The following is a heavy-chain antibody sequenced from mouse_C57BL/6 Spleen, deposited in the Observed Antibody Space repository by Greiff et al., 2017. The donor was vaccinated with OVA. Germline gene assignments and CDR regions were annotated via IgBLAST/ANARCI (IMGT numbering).Heavy chain of an antibody. Sequence: VQLQQPGAELVMPGASVKLSCKASGYTFPSYWMHWVKQRPGQGLEWIGEIDPSDSYTNYNQKFKGKSTLTVDKSSSTAYMQLSSLTSEDSAVYYCARGSTMVTTRTAWFADWGKGTLVTVSA. CDR1: GYTFPSYW. J-gene: IGHJ3*01. CDR3: ARGSTMVTTRTAWFAD. CDR2: IDPSDSYT. V-gene: IGHV1-69*01. D-gene: IGHD2-2*01.